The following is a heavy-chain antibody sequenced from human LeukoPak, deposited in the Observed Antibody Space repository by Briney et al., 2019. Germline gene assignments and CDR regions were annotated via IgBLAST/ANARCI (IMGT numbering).Heavy chain of an antibody. Sequence: GGSLRLSCTTSGFTFGDYAMSWVRQAPGKGLEWGGFIRSKAYGGTTEYAASVKGRFTISRDDSRRIVYLQMNSLKTEDTAVYYCTREGRGSDAFDYWGQGTLVTVSP. CDR3: TREGRGSDAFDY. CDR2: IRSKAYGGTT. J-gene: IGHJ4*02. V-gene: IGHV3-49*04. D-gene: IGHD3-16*01. CDR1: GFTFGDYA.